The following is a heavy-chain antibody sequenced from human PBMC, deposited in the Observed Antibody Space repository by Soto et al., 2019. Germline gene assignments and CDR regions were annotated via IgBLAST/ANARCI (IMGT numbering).Heavy chain of an antibody. CDR1: GLAFSNYA. V-gene: IGHV3-15*01. J-gene: IGHJ4*02. CDR2: IKSKTDGGTT. CDR3: TTQVYDILTGHDY. D-gene: IGHD3-9*01. Sequence: PEGSLILSCAASGLAFSNYAISWVRQAPGKGLEWVGRIKSKTDGGTTDYAAPVKGRFTISRDDSKNTLYLQMNSLKTEDTAVYYCTTQVYDILTGHDYWGRGTLVTVSS.